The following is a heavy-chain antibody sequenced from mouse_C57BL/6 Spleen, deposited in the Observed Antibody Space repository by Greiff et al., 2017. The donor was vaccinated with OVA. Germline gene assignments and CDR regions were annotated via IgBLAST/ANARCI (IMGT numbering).Heavy chain of an antibody. J-gene: IGHJ2*01. CDR2: IDPSDSYT. CDR1: GYTFTSYW. Sequence: QVQLQQPGAELVMPGASVKLSCKASGYTFTSYWMHWVKQRPGQGLESIGEIDPSDSYTNYNQKFKGKSTLTVDKSSSTAYMQLSSLTSEDSAVYYCARGAFSRGFDYWGQGTTLTVSS. D-gene: IGHD3-1*01. CDR3: ARGAFSRGFDY. V-gene: IGHV1-69*01.